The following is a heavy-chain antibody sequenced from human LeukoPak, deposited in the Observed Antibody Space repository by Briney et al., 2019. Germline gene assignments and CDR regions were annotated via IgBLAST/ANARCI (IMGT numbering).Heavy chain of an antibody. V-gene: IGHV3-30*04. CDR2: ISYDGSNK. D-gene: IGHD2-15*01. Sequence: GGSLRLSCAASGFTFSSYVMHWVRQAPGKGLEWVAVISYDGSNKYYAESVKGRFTISRDNPKNTLYLQMNSLRAEDTAVYYCARDSSYCSGGTCYLFDYWGQGTLVTVSS. J-gene: IGHJ4*02. CDR1: GFTFSSYV. CDR3: ARDSSYCSGGTCYLFDY.